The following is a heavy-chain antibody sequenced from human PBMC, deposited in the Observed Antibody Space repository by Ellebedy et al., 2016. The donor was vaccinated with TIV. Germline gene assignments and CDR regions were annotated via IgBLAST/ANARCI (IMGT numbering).Heavy chain of an antibody. CDR3: ARGSEDYFDY. V-gene: IGHV4-34*01. CDR1: GGSFSGYY. CDR2: INHSGST. Sequence: GSLRLSXAVYGGSFSGYYWSWIRQPPGKGLEWIGEINHSGSTNYNPSLKSRVTISVDTSKNQFSLKLSSVTAADTAVYYCARGSEDYFDYWGQGTLVTVSS. J-gene: IGHJ4*02.